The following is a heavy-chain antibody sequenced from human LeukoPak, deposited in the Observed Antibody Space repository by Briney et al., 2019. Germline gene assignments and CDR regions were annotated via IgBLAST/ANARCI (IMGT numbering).Heavy chain of an antibody. CDR3: AKVMDSXGXCTXGVCYRAIDF. D-gene: IGHD2-8*02. Sequence: GGSLRLSCAASGFTFSSYAMSWVRQAPGKGLEWVSAISGSGGNTYYADSVKGRFTIARDNSKNTLYLQMNSLRAEDTAVYYCAKVMDSXGXCTXGVCYRAIDFWGQGTLVTVSS. CDR2: ISGSGGNT. CDR1: GFTFSSYA. V-gene: IGHV3-23*01. J-gene: IGHJ4*02.